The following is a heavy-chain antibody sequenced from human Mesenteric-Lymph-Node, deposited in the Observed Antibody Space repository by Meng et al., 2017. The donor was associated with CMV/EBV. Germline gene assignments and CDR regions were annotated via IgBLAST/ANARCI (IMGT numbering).Heavy chain of an antibody. Sequence: QLSLGGAGLFKPSESLSVKCGVYGGSFSCYYWNWIRQSPEKGLEWIGEINHSGSTTYNPSFTSRIIISVDTSTNQISLNMSSVTAADTAVYYCARGSSYDILTGYFDYWGQGALVTVSS. J-gene: IGHJ4*02. D-gene: IGHD3-9*01. CDR1: GGSFSCYY. CDR2: INHSGST. V-gene: IGHV4-34*01. CDR3: ARGSSYDILTGYFDY.